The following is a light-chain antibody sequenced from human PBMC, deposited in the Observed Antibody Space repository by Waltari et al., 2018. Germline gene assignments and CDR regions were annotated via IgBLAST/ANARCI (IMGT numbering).Light chain of an antibody. J-gene: IGLJ3*02. Sequence: QTVVTQEPSLSVSPGGTVTLTCAFSSGSVSSTSNANWYRRPPGQATRPVVENGNSRSFGFPARFSGSVIGNKSALTITGAQADDESDYFCSMYMGRGIWVFGGGTQLTVL. V-gene: IGLV8-61*01. CDR2: NGN. CDR1: SGSVSSTSN. CDR3: SMYMGRGIWV.